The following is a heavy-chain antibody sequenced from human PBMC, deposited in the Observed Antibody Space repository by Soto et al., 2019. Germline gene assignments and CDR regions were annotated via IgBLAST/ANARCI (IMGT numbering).Heavy chain of an antibody. J-gene: IGHJ5*02. Sequence: QVPLVQSGAEVKKPGASVKVSCKASGYTFTSYGISWVRQAPGQGLEWMGWISAYNGNTNYAQKIQGRVTMTTDTSTMPAKWGRRSLRCNDTAVYYCLTKTFQWFGEFLRHGGGFGPWGQGTLVTVSS. D-gene: IGHD3-10*01. CDR2: ISAYNGNT. CDR1: GYTFTSYG. V-gene: IGHV1-18*01. CDR3: LTKTFQWFGEFLRHGGGFGP.